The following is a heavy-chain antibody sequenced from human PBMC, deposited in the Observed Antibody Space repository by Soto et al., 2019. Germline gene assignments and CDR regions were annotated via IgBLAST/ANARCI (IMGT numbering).Heavy chain of an antibody. CDR3: AKGTDVRYNWNHDAFDI. CDR2: ISGSGGST. V-gene: IGHV3-23*01. D-gene: IGHD1-20*01. J-gene: IGHJ3*02. CDR1: GFTFSSYA. Sequence: GGSLRLSCAASGFTFSSYAMSWVRQAPGKGLEWVSAISGSGGSTYYADSVKGRFTISRDNSKNTLYLQMNSLRAEDTAVYYCAKGTDVRYNWNHDAFDIWGQGTMVTVSS.